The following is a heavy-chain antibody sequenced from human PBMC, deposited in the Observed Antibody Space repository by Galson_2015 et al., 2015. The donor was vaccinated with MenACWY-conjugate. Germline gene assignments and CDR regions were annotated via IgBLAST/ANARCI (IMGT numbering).Heavy chain of an antibody. CDR3: AREDGEVRYCRCGTYPPHLAFNWFDP. CDR1: GGTFSSLS. CDR2: IIPIFDTI. V-gene: IGHV1-69*13. Sequence: SVKVSCKASGGTFSSLSINWVRQAPGQGLEWMGGIIPIFDTINYAQNFQGRVTITADESTSIVYMELSSLRSEDTAVYYCAREDGEVRYCRCGTYPPHLAFNWFDPWGQGTLVTVSS. J-gene: IGHJ5*02. D-gene: IGHD2-15*01.